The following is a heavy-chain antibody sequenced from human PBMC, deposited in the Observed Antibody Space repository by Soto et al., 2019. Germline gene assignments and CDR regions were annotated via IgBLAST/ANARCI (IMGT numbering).Heavy chain of an antibody. Sequence: SGATLVNPTQTLTLTCTFSGFSLSTSGMRVSWIRQPPGKALEWLARIDWDDDKFYSTSLKTRLTISKDTSKNQVVLTMTNMDPVDTATYYCARSRGIAAAGFYYYCGMDVWGQGTTVTVSS. CDR3: ARSRGIAAAGFYYYCGMDV. CDR2: IDWDDDK. CDR1: GFSLSTSGMR. V-gene: IGHV2-70*04. J-gene: IGHJ6*02. D-gene: IGHD6-13*01.